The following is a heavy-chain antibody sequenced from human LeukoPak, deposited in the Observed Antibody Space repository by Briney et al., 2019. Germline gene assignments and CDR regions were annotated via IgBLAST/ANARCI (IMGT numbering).Heavy chain of an antibody. CDR3: ARGWDYYDSSRELTY. D-gene: IGHD3-22*01. CDR1: GGSFNGYY. Sequence: PSETLSLTCAVYGGSFNGYYWSWIRQPPGKGLEWIGEINHSGSTNYNPSLKSRVTISVDTSKNQFSLKLSSVTAADTAVYYCARGWDYYDSSRELTYWGQGTLVTVSS. V-gene: IGHV4-34*01. J-gene: IGHJ4*02. CDR2: INHSGST.